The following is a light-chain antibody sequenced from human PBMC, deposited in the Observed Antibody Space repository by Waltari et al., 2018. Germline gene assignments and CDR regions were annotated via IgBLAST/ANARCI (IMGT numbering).Light chain of an antibody. CDR1: QSNLYSDGNIY. Sequence: DVVMTQSPLSLPVTLGQPASISCRSSQSNLYSDGNIYLNWFQQRPGQSPRRLIYKVSRRDSGVPDRFSGSGSGTDFTLRISRVEAEDVGLYFCMQGTNWPQSFGQGTKLEIK. J-gene: IGKJ2*03. CDR3: MQGTNWPQS. V-gene: IGKV2-30*01. CDR2: KVS.